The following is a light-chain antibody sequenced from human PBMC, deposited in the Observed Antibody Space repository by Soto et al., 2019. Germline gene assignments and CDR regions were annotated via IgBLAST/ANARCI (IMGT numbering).Light chain of an antibody. CDR1: QSVGSAY. Sequence: EIVLTQSPGTLSLSPGERATLSCRASQSVGSAYVGWYQQKPGQAPRLLIFGASRGATGIPDRFSGSGSGTNFTLTINKVEPEDSAVYYCQHYGRSPSFGRGIKVEIK. CDR2: GAS. J-gene: IGKJ1*01. V-gene: IGKV3-20*01. CDR3: QHYGRSPS.